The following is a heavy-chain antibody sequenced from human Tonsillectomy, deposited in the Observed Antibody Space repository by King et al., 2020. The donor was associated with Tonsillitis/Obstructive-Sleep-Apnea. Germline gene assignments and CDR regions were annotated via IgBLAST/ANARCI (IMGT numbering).Heavy chain of an antibody. Sequence: VQLPQWGAGLLKPSETLSLTCAVYGGSFSGYYWSWIRQPPGKGLEWIGEINHSGSTNYNPSLKSRVTISVDTSKNQFSLKLSSVTAADTAVYYCARGGKYSSSSNYWGQGTLVTVSS. V-gene: IGHV4-34*01. CDR3: ARGGKYSSSSNY. J-gene: IGHJ4*02. D-gene: IGHD6-6*01. CDR1: GGSFSGYY. CDR2: INHSGST.